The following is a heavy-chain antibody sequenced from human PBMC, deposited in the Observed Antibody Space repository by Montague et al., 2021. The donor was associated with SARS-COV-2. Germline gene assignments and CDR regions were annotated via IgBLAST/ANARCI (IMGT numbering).Heavy chain of an antibody. CDR3: ARDPPFDWPSGTDV. D-gene: IGHD3-9*01. CDR1: GFTFSSYW. J-gene: IGHJ6*02. CDR2: IKQDGSEK. Sequence: SLRLSCAASGFTFSSYWMSWVRQAPGKGLEWVANIKQDGSEKYYVDSVKGRFTISRDNAKNSLYLQMNSLRAEDTAVYYCARDPPFDWPSGTDVWGQGTTVTVSS. V-gene: IGHV3-7*01.